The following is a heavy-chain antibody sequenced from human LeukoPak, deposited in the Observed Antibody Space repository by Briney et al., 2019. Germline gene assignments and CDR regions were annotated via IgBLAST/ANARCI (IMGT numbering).Heavy chain of an antibody. V-gene: IGHV1-18*01. CDR3: ARAIHSSGWYFDY. D-gene: IGHD6-19*01. CDR1: GYTFTSYG. Sequence: ASVTVSCKASGYTFTSYGISWLRQAPGQGLEWMGWISAYNGDTDYAQKFQGRVTMTTDTSTSTAYMELRSLRSGDTAVYYCARAIHSSGWYFDYWGQGTLVTVSS. CDR2: ISAYNGDT. J-gene: IGHJ4*02.